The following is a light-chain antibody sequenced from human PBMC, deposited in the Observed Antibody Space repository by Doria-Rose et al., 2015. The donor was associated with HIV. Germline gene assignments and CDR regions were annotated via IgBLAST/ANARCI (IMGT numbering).Light chain of an antibody. V-gene: IGKV1-39*01. Sequence: IRLTQSPSSLSASVGNRVTITCRASQSISSYLNWYQQKPGKAPKLLIYAASSLQSGVPSRFSGSGSETDFTLTISSLQPEDFATYYCQQSYSSYTWGQGTKLE. CDR1: QSISSY. CDR2: AAS. J-gene: IGKJ2*01. CDR3: QQSYSSYT.